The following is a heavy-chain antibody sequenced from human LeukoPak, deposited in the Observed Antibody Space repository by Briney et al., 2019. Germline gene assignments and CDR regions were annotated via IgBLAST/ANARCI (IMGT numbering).Heavy chain of an antibody. J-gene: IGHJ4*02. V-gene: IGHV3-23*01. CDR3: ARGYCSTGSCQYSFDY. CDR2: ISGSGVRT. D-gene: IGHD2-15*01. Sequence: GGSLRLSCAASGFTFIDYDMHWVRQAPGKGLEWVSAISGSGVRTHYGDSVKGRFTISRDNSKNTVNLQMDSLRAEDTATYYCARGYCSTGSCQYSFDYWGQGTLITVSS. CDR1: GFTFIDYD.